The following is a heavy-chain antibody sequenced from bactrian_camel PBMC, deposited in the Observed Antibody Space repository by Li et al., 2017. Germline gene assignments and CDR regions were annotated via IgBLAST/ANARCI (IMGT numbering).Heavy chain of an antibody. CDR1: GYISSSCG. CDR2: ISRYGAL. D-gene: IGHD2*01. J-gene: IGHJ6*01. Sequence: HVQLVESGGGSVQAGGSLKLSCVASGYISSSCGMAWYRQAPGKEHELVSSISRYGALTYADSVKGRFTISLNNAKNTAILEMGNLKPEDTAMYYCAARGPYCYTKLSVRDFTYWGQGTQVTVS. CDR3: AARGPYCYTKLSVRDFTY. V-gene: IGHV3S53*01.